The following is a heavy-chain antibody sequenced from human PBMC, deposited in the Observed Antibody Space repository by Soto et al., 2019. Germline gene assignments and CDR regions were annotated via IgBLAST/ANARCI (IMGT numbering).Heavy chain of an antibody. CDR2: IIPIFGAA. CDR1: GGTFSSNT. V-gene: IGHV1-69*12. CDR3: AGGRGSAVAGTWYFDL. J-gene: IGHJ2*01. D-gene: IGHD6-19*01. Sequence: QVQLVQSGAEVKKPGSSVKVSCEASGGTFSSNTISWVRQAPGQGLEWMGGIIPIFGAANYAQKFQGRVTVTADESTSTDRRGLRRLRSDDTAVYYCAGGRGSAVAGTWYFDLWGRGTLVTVSS.